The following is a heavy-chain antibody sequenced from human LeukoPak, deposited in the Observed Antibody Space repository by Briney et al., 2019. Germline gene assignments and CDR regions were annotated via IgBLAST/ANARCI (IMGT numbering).Heavy chain of an antibody. CDR2: IYSGGST. Sequence: GASLRLSCAASGFTFNNYAMSWVRQAPGKGLEWVSVIYSGGSTYYADSVKGRFTISRDNSKNTLYLQMNSLRAEDTAVYYCARDKTGTTYGYFDYWGQGTLVTVSS. CDR1: GFTFNNYA. CDR3: ARDKTGTTYGYFDY. D-gene: IGHD1-7*01. V-gene: IGHV3-66*02. J-gene: IGHJ4*02.